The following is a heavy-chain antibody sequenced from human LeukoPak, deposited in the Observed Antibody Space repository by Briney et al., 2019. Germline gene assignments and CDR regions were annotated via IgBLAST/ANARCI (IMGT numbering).Heavy chain of an antibody. Sequence: GGSLRLSCAASGFTFSHYDMNWVRQAPGKGLEWVSSISSTGSHTYYADSVKGRSSIFRDNTKNSLYLQVDSLRAEDTAVYYCARDSVLASTKAVDLWGQGTLAMVSS. J-gene: IGHJ5*02. CDR2: ISSTGSHT. V-gene: IGHV3-21*01. CDR3: ARDSVLASTKAVDL. CDR1: GFTFSHYD. D-gene: IGHD2-15*01.